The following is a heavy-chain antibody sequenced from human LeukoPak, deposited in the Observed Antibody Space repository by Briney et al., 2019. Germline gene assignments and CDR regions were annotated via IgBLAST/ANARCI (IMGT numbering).Heavy chain of an antibody. V-gene: IGHV5-10-1*01. CDR2: IDPSDSYT. CDR1: GSIFTSYW. CDR3: ARDGVSGYSYGDY. J-gene: IGHJ4*02. Sequence: GESLQISCKGSGSIFTSYWISWVRQMPGKGLEWMGRIDPSDSYTNYSPSFQGHVTISADKSISTAYLQWSSLKASDTAMYYCARDGVSGYSYGDYWGQGTLVTVSS. D-gene: IGHD5-18*01.